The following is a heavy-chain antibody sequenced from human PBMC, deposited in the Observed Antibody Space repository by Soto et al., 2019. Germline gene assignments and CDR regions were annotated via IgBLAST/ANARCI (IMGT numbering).Heavy chain of an antibody. V-gene: IGHV3-30*18. CDR2: ISYDGSNK. D-gene: IGHD6-13*01. J-gene: IGHJ4*02. Sequence: SGGSLRLSCAASGFTFSSYGMHWVRQAPGKGLEWVAVISYDGSNKYYADSVKGRFTISRDNSKNTLYPQMNSLRAEDTAVYYCAKDLVPTARQQLGSFDYWGQGTLVTVSS. CDR3: AKDLVPTARQQLGSFDY. CDR1: GFTFSSYG.